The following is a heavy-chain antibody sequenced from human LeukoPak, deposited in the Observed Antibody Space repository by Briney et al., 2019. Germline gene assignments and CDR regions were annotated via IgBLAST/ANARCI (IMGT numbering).Heavy chain of an antibody. CDR1: GFTFSNYA. J-gene: IGHJ4*02. CDR2: ISYGGSNK. D-gene: IGHD3-22*01. V-gene: IGHV3-30*04. CDR3: ARGQFRLSDFDSSAFDY. Sequence: GGSLRLSCVASGFTFSNYAMHWVRQAPGKGLEWVAVISYGGSNKYYADSVNGRFIISRDNSKNTLYLQMISLSAEDTAVYYCARGQFRLSDFDSSAFDYWGQGTLVTLSP.